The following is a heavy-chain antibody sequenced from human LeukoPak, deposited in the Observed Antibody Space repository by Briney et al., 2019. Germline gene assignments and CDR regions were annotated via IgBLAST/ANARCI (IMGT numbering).Heavy chain of an antibody. CDR2: IYYSGST. CDR1: GGSISSYY. Sequence: SETLSLTCTVSGGSISSYYWSWIRQPPGKGLEWIGYIYYSGSTYYNPSLKSRVTISVDTSKNQFSLKLSSVTAADTAVYYCARHKMVRGVKLNWFDPWGQGTLVTVSS. J-gene: IGHJ5*02. D-gene: IGHD3-10*01. CDR3: ARHKMVRGVKLNWFDP. V-gene: IGHV4-59*08.